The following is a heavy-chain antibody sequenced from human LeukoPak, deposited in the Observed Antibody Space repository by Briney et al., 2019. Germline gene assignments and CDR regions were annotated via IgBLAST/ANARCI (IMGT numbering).Heavy chain of an antibody. V-gene: IGHV3-33*01. CDR2: VWCDGTKK. J-gene: IGHJ5*02. CDR3: ARGWSIGYPLTKVPGFDP. Sequence: AGGPLRLSCAASGFTFTSYGMHWVRQAPGKGREGVAGVWCDGTKKYYADSVKGRFTISRDNSKNTLYLEMNSLRAEDTAVYYCARGWSIGYPLTKVPGFDPWGQGTLVTVSS. CDR1: GFTFTSYG. D-gene: IGHD4/OR15-4a*01.